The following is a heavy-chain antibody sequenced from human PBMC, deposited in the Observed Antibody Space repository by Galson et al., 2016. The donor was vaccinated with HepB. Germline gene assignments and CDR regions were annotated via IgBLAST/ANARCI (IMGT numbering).Heavy chain of an antibody. Sequence: SLRLSCASSGFTFSNYRMNWVRQAPGKGLEWVACISRGSTYIDYADSVKGRFTISRDNAKNSLFLHMNSLRVEDTGLYFCARDQSRGSTTPDHFDFWGRGTLVTVSS. J-gene: IGHJ4*02. CDR1: GFTFSNYR. CDR2: ISRGSTYI. D-gene: IGHD1-1*01. CDR3: ARDQSRGSTTPDHFDF. V-gene: IGHV3-21*01.